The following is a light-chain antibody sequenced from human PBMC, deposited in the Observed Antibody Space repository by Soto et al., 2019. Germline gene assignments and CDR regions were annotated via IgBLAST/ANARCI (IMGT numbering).Light chain of an antibody. V-gene: IGKV1-5*01. Sequence: DIQMTQSPSTLSASVGDRVTITCRASQSISSWLAWYQQKPGKAPNLLIYDASSLESGVPSRFSGSGSGTEFTLTISSLQPDDFATYYCQQYNSYLLTFGQGTRLEIK. J-gene: IGKJ5*01. CDR2: DAS. CDR1: QSISSW. CDR3: QQYNSYLLT.